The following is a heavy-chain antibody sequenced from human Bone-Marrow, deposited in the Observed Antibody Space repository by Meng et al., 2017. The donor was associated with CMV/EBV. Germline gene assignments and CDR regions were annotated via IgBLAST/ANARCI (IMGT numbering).Heavy chain of an antibody. D-gene: IGHD6-19*01. Sequence: GGSLRLSCAASGFTFSSSGMHWVRQAPGKGLEWVAFIRYDGSNKYYADSVKGRFTISRDNSKNTLYLQMNSLRAEDTAVYYCSTKGQWLADYWGQGTLVTVSS. V-gene: IGHV3-30*02. CDR3: STKGQWLADY. J-gene: IGHJ4*02. CDR1: GFTFSSSG. CDR2: IRYDGSNK.